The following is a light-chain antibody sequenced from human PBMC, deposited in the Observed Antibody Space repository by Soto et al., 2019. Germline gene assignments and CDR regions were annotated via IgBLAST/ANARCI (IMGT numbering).Light chain of an antibody. CDR1: QSVRGL. V-gene: IGKV3-11*01. J-gene: IGKJ5*01. CDR2: DAY. Sequence: VDFTQSALTLYLSPGERATLSFRAMQSVRGLLSWYQQKPGQAPRLLIYDAYNRATGIPPRFSGSGSGTDFTLTISSLEPEDSAVYYCQHRPMWPITFGQGTRLAIK. CDR3: QHRPMWPIT.